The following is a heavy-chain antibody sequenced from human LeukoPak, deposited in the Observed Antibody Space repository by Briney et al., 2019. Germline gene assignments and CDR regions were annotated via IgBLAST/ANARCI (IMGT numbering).Heavy chain of an antibody. CDR1: GGSISSGGYS. J-gene: IGHJ6*02. V-gene: IGHV4-30-2*01. CDR2: IYHSGST. D-gene: IGHD1-26*01. Sequence: SQTLSLTCAVSGGSISSGGYSWSWIRQPPGKGLEWIGYIYHSGSTYYNPSLKSRVTISVDRSKNQFSLKLNSVTAADTAVYYCARVVGGTYSMDVWGQGTTVTVSS. CDR3: ARVVGGTYSMDV.